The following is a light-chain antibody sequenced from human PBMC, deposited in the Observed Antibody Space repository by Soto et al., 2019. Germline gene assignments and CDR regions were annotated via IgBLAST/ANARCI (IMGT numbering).Light chain of an antibody. V-gene: IGLV2-14*01. Sequence: QSALTQPASVSGSPGQSITISCTGTSSDVGGYNYVSWYQQHPGKAPKLMIYDVSNRPSGVSNRFSGSKSGNTASVTISGFQAEDEADYYCSSYTSSSTLDVVFGGGTKVTVL. CDR2: DVS. CDR3: SSYTSSSTLDVV. J-gene: IGLJ2*01. CDR1: SSDVGGYNY.